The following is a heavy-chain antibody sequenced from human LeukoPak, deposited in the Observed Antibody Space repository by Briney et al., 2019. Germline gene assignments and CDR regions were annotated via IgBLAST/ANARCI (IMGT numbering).Heavy chain of an antibody. CDR3: ARDRSFWSWFDP. J-gene: IGHJ5*02. V-gene: IGHV4-59*01. CDR1: GGSFTSYY. D-gene: IGHD3-3*01. Sequence: SETLSLTCTVSGGSFTSYYWSWIRQPPGKGLEWIGYIYYSGRTNYNPSLKSRVTMSVDTSKNQFSLKLNSVTAADTAVYYCARDRSFWSWFDPWGQGTLVTVSS. CDR2: IYYSGRT.